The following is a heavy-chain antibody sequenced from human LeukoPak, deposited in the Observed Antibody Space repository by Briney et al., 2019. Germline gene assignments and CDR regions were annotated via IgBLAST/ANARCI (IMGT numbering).Heavy chain of an antibody. D-gene: IGHD6-13*01. CDR2: ISAYNGNT. J-gene: IGHJ3*02. CDR3: ARDRRAAAGMDRAFDI. CDR1: GYTFISYA. V-gene: IGHV1-18*01. Sequence: GASVKVSCKASGYTFISYAITWVRQAPGQGLEWMGSISAYNGNTNYAQKLQGRVTMTTDTSTSTAYMELRSLRSDDTAVYYCARDRRAAAGMDRAFDIWGQGTMVTVSS.